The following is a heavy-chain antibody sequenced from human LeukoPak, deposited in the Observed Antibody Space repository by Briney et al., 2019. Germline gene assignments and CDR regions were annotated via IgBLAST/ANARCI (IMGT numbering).Heavy chain of an antibody. Sequence: PGGSLRLSCAASGFTFSSYGMHWDRQAPGKGLEWVAFIRFDGSNKYYADSVKGRFTISRDSSKNTLYLQMNSLRAEDTAVYYCAREFRGGFDYWGQGTLVTVSS. D-gene: IGHD3-16*01. J-gene: IGHJ4*02. CDR1: GFTFSSYG. CDR3: AREFRGGFDY. CDR2: IRFDGSNK. V-gene: IGHV3-30*02.